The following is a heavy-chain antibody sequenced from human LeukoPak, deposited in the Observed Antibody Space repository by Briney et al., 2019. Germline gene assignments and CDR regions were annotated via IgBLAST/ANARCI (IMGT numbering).Heavy chain of an antibody. CDR3: ARGRGYYDSSGYYYSAFDI. Sequence: SETLSLTCAVYGGSFSGYYWSWIRQPPGKGLEWIGEINHSGSTNYNPSLKSRVTISVDTSKNQFSLRLSSVTAADTAVYYCARGRGYYDSSGYYYSAFDIWGQGTMVTVSS. CDR1: GGSFSGYY. CDR2: INHSGST. V-gene: IGHV4-34*01. D-gene: IGHD3-22*01. J-gene: IGHJ3*02.